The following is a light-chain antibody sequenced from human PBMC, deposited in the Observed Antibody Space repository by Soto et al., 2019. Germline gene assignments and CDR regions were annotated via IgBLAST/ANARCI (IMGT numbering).Light chain of an antibody. Sequence: QSVLTQPPSVSGAPGQRVTISCTGSSSNIGAGYDVHWYQQLPGTAPKLLIYGNSNRPSGVPDRFSGSKSGTSASRAITGLQAEDEADYYCQSYDSSLSVHVVFGGGTKVTVL. CDR2: GNS. CDR1: SSNIGAGYD. V-gene: IGLV1-40*01. J-gene: IGLJ2*01. CDR3: QSYDSSLSVHVV.